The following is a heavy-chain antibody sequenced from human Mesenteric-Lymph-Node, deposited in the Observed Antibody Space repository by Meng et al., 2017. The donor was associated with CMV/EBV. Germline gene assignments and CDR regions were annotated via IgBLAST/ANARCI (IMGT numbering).Heavy chain of an antibody. V-gene: IGHV3-21*01. CDR3: ARSAAQSKNDY. J-gene: IGHJ4*02. Sequence: GGSLRLSCAASGFTFSDYSMNWVRQAPGKGLEWVASITNSGSRIHYADSVKGRFTISRDNAKNSLYLQMNSLRAEDTAVYYCARSAAQSKNDYWGQGTLVTVSS. CDR1: GFTFSDYS. D-gene: IGHD6-6*01. CDR2: ITNSGSRI.